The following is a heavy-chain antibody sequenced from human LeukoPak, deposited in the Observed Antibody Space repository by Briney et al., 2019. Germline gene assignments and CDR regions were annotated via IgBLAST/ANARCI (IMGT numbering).Heavy chain of an antibody. Sequence: GASVKVSCKASGYTFTGYYMHWVRQAPGQGLEWMGWINPNCGGTNYAQKFQGWVTMTRDTSISTAYMELSRLRSDDTAVYYCARGLRYCSSTSCYYYFDYWGQGTLVTVSS. J-gene: IGHJ4*02. V-gene: IGHV1-2*04. D-gene: IGHD2-2*01. CDR1: GYTFTGYY. CDR3: ARGLRYCSSTSCYYYFDY. CDR2: INPNCGGT.